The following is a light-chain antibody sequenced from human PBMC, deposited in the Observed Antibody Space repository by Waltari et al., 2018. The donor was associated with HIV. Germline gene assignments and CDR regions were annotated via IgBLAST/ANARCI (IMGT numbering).Light chain of an antibody. CDR3: LLSYSGVRV. CDR2: ETD. V-gene: IGLV7-46*01. J-gene: IGLJ3*02. Sequence: QVVVTQEPSLSVSPGGTVTVTCASVTGSVSRNQYAHWIQLRTGKPRRTIIYETDKGHPWAAGLFACSLLGGRAALLLAGALPEDEADYYCLLSYSGVRVFGGGTKLTV. CDR1: TGSVSRNQY.